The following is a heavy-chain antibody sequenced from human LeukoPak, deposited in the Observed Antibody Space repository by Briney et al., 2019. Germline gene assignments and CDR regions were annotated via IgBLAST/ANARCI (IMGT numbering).Heavy chain of an antibody. V-gene: IGHV3-48*03. Sequence: GGSLRLSCAASGFTFSSYEMNWVRQAPGKGLEWVSYISSSGSTIYYADSVKGRLTISRDNAKNSLYLQMNSLRAEDTAVYYCARDIVVVPAASYYYYGMDVWGQGATVTVSS. CDR2: ISSSGSTI. J-gene: IGHJ6*02. D-gene: IGHD2-2*01. CDR1: GFTFSSYE. CDR3: ARDIVVVPAASYYYYGMDV.